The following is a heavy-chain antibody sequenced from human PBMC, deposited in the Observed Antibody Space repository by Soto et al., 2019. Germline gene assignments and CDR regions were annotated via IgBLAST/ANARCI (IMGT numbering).Heavy chain of an antibody. V-gene: IGHV1-69*13. D-gene: IGHD6-13*01. Sequence: SVKVSYTDSGGTFSIYAISWVRQAPGQGLEWMGGIIPIFGTANYAQKFQGRVTITADESTSTAYMELSSLRSEDTAVYYCARVTAAAGFGDYYYYGMDVWGQGTTVTVSP. J-gene: IGHJ6*01. CDR2: IIPIFGTA. CDR1: GGTFSIYA. CDR3: ARVTAAAGFGDYYYYGMDV.